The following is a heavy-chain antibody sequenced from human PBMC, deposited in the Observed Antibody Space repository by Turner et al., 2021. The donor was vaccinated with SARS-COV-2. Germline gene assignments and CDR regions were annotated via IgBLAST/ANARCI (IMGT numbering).Heavy chain of an antibody. J-gene: IGHJ3*02. V-gene: IGHV3-21*01. D-gene: IGHD3-22*01. CDR1: GFTFSSYS. CDR3: ARWGPYYYDSSGYYPDAFDI. Sequence: EVQLVASGGGLVKPGGSLRLSCAASGFTFSSYSMNWVRQAPGKGLEWVSSISISSSYIYYADSVKGRFTISRDNAKNSLYLQMNSLRAEDTAVYYCARWGPYYYDSSGYYPDAFDIWGQGTMVTVSS. CDR2: ISISSSYI.